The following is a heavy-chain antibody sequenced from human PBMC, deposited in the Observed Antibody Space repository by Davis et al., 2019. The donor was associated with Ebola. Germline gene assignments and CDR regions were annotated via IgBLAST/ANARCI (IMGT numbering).Heavy chain of an antibody. D-gene: IGHD5-12*01. CDR3: ARDKVATITGEYYYYGMDV. J-gene: IGHJ6*02. CDR2: INPNSGGT. V-gene: IGHV1-2*02. CDR1: GYTFTGYY. Sequence: ASVTVSCTASGYTFTGYYMHWVRQAPGQGLEWMGWINPNSGGTNYAQKFQGRVTMTRDTSISTAYMELSRLRSDDTAVYYCARDKVATITGEYYYYGMDVWGQGTTVTVSS.